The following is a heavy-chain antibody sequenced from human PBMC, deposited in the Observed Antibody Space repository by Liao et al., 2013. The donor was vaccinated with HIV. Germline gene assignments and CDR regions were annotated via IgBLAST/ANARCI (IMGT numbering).Heavy chain of an antibody. CDR3: ARGPPRRGWITIVLTGSISSDWYFDL. J-gene: IGHJ2*01. Sequence: QVQLQESGPGLVKPSQTLSLTCTVSGGSISSGAYYWSWIRQPPGKGLEWIGEINHSGSTNYNPSLKNRVTISVDTSKNQFSLKLNSVTAADTAVYYCARGPPRRGWITIVLTGSISSDWYFDLVGPWPPVVTV. CDR1: GGSISSGAYY. CDR2: INHSGST. V-gene: IGHV4-30-4*08. D-gene: IGHD3-9*01.